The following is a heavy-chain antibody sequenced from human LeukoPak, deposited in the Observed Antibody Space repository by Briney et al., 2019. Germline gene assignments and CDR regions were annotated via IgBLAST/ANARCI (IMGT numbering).Heavy chain of an antibody. D-gene: IGHD2-15*01. CDR3: ARDTVAATYDAFDI. CDR2: ISSSGSTI. J-gene: IGHJ3*02. Sequence: PGGSLRLSCAASGFTFSSYEMKWVRQAPGKGLEWVPYISSSGSTIHYADSVRGRFTLSRDNAKNSLYLQMNSLRAEDTAVYYCARDTVAATYDAFDIWGQGTMVTVSS. V-gene: IGHV3-48*03. CDR1: GFTFSSYE.